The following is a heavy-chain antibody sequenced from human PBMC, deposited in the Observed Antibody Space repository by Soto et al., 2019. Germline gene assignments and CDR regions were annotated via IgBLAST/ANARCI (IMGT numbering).Heavy chain of an antibody. CDR1: GYTFTSYG. CDR3: ARVCSGGSCFLDAFDI. J-gene: IGHJ3*02. CDR2: ISAYNGNT. Sequence: ASVKVSCKASGYTFTSYGISWVRQAPGQGLEWKGWISAYNGNTNYAQKLQGRVTMTTDTSTSTAYMELRSLRSDDTAVYYCARVCSGGSCFLDAFDIWGQGTMVTVSS. V-gene: IGHV1-18*01. D-gene: IGHD2-15*01.